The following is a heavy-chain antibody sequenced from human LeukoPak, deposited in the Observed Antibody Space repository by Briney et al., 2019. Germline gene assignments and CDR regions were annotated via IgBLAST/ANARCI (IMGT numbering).Heavy chain of an antibody. CDR3: ARDRRIFGVGYSPYDY. D-gene: IGHD3-3*01. CDR2: INPNSGGT. CDR1: GYTFTGYY. J-gene: IGHJ4*02. Sequence: ASVKVSCKASGYTFTGYYMHWVRQAPGQGLEWMGWINPNSGGTNYAQKFQGRVTMTRDKSISTSYMELSRLRSNDTAVYYCARDRRIFGVGYSPYDYWGQGTLVTVSS. V-gene: IGHV1-2*02.